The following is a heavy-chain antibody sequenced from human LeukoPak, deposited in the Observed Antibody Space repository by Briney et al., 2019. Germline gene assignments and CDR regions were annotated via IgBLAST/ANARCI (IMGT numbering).Heavy chain of an antibody. CDR3: AREGLSNAFDI. CDR1: GYTFTSYG. J-gene: IGHJ3*02. Sequence: GASVKVSCKASGYTFTSYGISWVRQAPGQGLEWMGWINPNSGGTNYAQKFQGRVTMTRDTSISTAYMELSRLRSDDTAVYYCAREGLSNAFDIWGQGTMVTVSS. CDR2: INPNSGGT. V-gene: IGHV1-2*02. D-gene: IGHD2-2*01.